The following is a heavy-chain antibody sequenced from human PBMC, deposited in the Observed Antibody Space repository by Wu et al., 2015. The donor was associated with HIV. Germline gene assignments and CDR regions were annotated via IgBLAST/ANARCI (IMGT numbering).Heavy chain of an antibody. CDR1: GYTFTSYY. V-gene: IGHV1-46*01. D-gene: IGHD3-10*01. Sequence: QVQLVQSGAEVKKPGASVKVSCKASGYTFTSYYMHWVRQAPGQGLEWMGIINPSGGSTSYAQKFQGRVTMTRDTSTSTVYMELSSLRSEDTAVYYCARDRRYYGSGSPQEIDYWGQGTLVTVSS. J-gene: IGHJ4*02. CDR3: ARDRRYYGSGSPQEIDY. CDR2: INPSGGST.